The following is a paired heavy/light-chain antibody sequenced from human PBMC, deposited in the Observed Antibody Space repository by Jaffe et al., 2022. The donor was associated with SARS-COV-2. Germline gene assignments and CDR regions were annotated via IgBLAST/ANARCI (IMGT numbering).Light chain of an antibody. CDR2: GAS. CDR3: QQYGRSPYT. J-gene: IGKJ2*01. V-gene: IGKV3-20*01. Sequence: EVVLTQSPGTLSLSPGERATLSCRASQSVANNYLAWYQQKPGQAPRLLIYGASSRATGIPDRFSGSGSGTDFTLTISRVEPEDFAVYYCQQYGRSPYTFGQGTKLEMK. CDR1: QSVANNY.
Heavy chain of an antibody. D-gene: IGHD2-15*01. V-gene: IGHV4-39*01. CDR1: GGSISNGNYW. CDR2: INYRGAT. Sequence: QLQLQESGLGLVKPPETLSVTCTVSGGSISNGNYWWTWVRRPPGKRLQWIGIINYRGATYYNPSLESRLVMSVDTSKSQFSLNLNSLTAADTAIYYCAKAVQVTGSSLIDYWGQGIMVTVSS. J-gene: IGHJ4*02. CDR3: AKAVQVTGSSLIDY.